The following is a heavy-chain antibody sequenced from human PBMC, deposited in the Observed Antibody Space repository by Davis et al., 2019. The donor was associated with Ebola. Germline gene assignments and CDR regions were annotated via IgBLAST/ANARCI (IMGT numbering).Heavy chain of an antibody. CDR3: ARYRYCSSTSCLYAFDI. D-gene: IGHD2-2*01. CDR1: GGTFSSYA. V-gene: IGHV1-69*10. CDR2: IMPILGIA. J-gene: IGHJ3*02. Sequence: SVKVSCKASGGTFSSYAISWVRQAPGQGVEWMGGIMPILGIANYAQKFQGRVTITADKSTSTAYMELSSLRSEDTAVYYCARYRYCSSTSCLYAFDIWGQGTMVTVSS.